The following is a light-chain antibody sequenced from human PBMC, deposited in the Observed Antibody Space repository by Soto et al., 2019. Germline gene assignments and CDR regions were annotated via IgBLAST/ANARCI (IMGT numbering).Light chain of an antibody. CDR1: QSVSNN. V-gene: IGKV3-15*01. Sequence: EIVMTQSPATLSVSPGERATLSCRASQSVSNNLAWYQQKPGQAPRPLIYGASTRATGIPARLSGSGSGTEFTLTISNLQSEDFAVYYCQQYNNWLSITFGPGTRLETK. J-gene: IGKJ5*01. CDR3: QQYNNWLSIT. CDR2: GAS.